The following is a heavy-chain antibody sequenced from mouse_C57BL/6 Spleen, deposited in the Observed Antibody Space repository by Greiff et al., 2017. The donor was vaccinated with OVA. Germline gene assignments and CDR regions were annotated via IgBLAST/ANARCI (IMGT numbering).Heavy chain of an antibody. V-gene: IGHV1-15*01. Sequence: QVHVKQSGAELVRPGASVTLSCKASGYTFTDYEMHWVKQTPVHGLEWIGAIDPETGGTAYNQKFKGKAILTADKSSSTAYMELRSLTSEDSAVYYCTRYDYDYAMDYWGQGTSVTVSS. CDR1: GYTFTDYE. J-gene: IGHJ4*01. CDR3: TRYDYDYAMDY. CDR2: IDPETGGT. D-gene: IGHD2-4*01.